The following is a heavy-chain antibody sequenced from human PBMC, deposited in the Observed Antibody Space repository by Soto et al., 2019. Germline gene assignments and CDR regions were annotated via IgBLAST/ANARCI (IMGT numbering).Heavy chain of an antibody. CDR1: GGSISSSNYY. J-gene: IGHJ4*02. CDR2: INYSGNT. V-gene: IGHV4-39*07. D-gene: IGHD3-22*01. Sequence: SETLSLTCTVSGGSISSSNYYWGWIRQSPGKGLEWIGSINYSGNTYYNPSLTGRVTISVDTSQSQFSLKLSSVTAADTAVYYCARYDYDNNIYSIDYWGQGALVTVSS. CDR3: ARYDYDNNIYSIDY.